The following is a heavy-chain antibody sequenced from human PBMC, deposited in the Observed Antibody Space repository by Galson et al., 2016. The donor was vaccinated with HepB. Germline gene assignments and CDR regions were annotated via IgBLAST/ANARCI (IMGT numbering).Heavy chain of an antibody. Sequence: SLRLSCAASGFTFDDFGMSWVRQAPGKGLEWVSGINWSGEITRYADSVKGRFTISRDNTRNSLSLQMNSLRAEDTALYHCVRVRSVGLQDAFDIWGQGTMVTVSS. V-gene: IGHV3-20*01. CDR3: VRVRSVGLQDAFDI. D-gene: IGHD5-24*01. CDR2: INWSGEIT. J-gene: IGHJ3*02. CDR1: GFTFDDFG.